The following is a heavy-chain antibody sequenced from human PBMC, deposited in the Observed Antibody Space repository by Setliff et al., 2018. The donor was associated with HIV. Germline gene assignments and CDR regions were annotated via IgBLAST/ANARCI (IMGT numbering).Heavy chain of an antibody. D-gene: IGHD2-15*01. CDR1: GDTFRNYA. J-gene: IGHJ4*02. CDR2: IIPPVGAA. V-gene: IGHV1-69*13. CDR3: ASPNVGCSSGTCYSGSAFDY. Sequence: SVKVSCKVSGDTFRNYALNWVRQAPGQGLEWMGGIIPPVGAAVYAQNFQGRVTITADESTSTAYMELRTLRSEDTAIYYCASPNVGCSSGTCYSGSAFDYWGQGSPVTVSS.